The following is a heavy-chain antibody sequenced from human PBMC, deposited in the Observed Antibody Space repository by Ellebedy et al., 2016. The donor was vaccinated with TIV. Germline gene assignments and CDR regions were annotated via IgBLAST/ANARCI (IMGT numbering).Heavy chain of an antibody. CDR3: ARDFGELPYSYYYGMDV. CDR2: ISSSSSYI. CDR1: GFTFSSYS. J-gene: IGHJ6*02. V-gene: IGHV3-21*01. Sequence: GESLKISCAASGFTFSSYSMNLVRQAPGKGLEWVSSISSSSSYIYYADSVKGRFTISRDNAKNSLYLQMNSLRAEDTAVYYCARDFGELPYSYYYGMDVWGQGTTVTVSS. D-gene: IGHD1-26*01.